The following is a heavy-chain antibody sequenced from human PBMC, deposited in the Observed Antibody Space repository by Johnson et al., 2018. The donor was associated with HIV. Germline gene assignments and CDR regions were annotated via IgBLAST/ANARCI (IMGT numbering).Heavy chain of an antibody. V-gene: IGHV3-30*18. J-gene: IGHJ3*02. CDR1: RFSFSNYD. CDR2: ISYDGSKK. CDR3: AKPKTGIDAFDI. Sequence: VLLLESGGGVVQPGRSLRLLCAASRFSFSNYDMHWVRQAPGKGLEWVALISYDGSKKYYADSVKGRFTISRDNSKNTLYLQMNSLRVEDTAVYYGAKPKTGIDAFDIWGQGTMVTVSS. D-gene: IGHD3-10*01.